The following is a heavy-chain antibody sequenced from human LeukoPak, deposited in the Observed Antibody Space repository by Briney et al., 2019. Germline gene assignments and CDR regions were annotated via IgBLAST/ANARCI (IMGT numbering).Heavy chain of an antibody. Sequence: SETLSLTCTVSGGSISSGGYYWSWIRQHPGKGLEWIGYIYYSGSTYYNPSLKSRVTISVDTSKNQFSLTLSSVTAADTAVYYCARVLTYYDNSDAFDIWGQGTMVTVSS. CDR2: IYYSGST. CDR1: GGSISSGGYY. CDR3: ARVLTYYDNSDAFDI. D-gene: IGHD3-9*01. J-gene: IGHJ3*02. V-gene: IGHV4-31*03.